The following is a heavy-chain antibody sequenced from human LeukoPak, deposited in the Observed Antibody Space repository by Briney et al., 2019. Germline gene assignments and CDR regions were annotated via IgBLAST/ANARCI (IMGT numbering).Heavy chain of an antibody. CDR3: ARSRGIASIDY. J-gene: IGHJ4*02. V-gene: IGHV4-39*01. CDR1: GGSISSSSYY. D-gene: IGHD6-13*01. CDR2: IYYSGST. Sequence: PSETLSLTCTVSGGSISSSSYYWGWIRQPPGKGLEWIGSIYYSGSTYYNPSLKSRVTISVDTSKNQFSLKLSSVTAADTAVYYCARSRGIASIDYWGQGTLVTVSS.